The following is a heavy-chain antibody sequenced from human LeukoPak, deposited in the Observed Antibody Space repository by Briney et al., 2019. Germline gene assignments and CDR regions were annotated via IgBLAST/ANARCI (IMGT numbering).Heavy chain of an antibody. J-gene: IGHJ5*02. Sequence: GGSLRLSCAASGFTFSSYGMHWVRQAPGKGLEWVAVISYDGSNKYYADSVKGRFTISRDNSKNTLYLQMNSLRAEDTAVYYCAKEKWELLRTPTWFDPWGQGTLVTVSS. CDR1: GFTFSSYG. V-gene: IGHV3-30*18. CDR2: ISYDGSNK. CDR3: AKEKWELLRTPTWFDP. D-gene: IGHD1-26*01.